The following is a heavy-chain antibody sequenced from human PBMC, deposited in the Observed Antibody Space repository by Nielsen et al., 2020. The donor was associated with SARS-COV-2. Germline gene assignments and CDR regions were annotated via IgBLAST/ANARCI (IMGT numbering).Heavy chain of an antibody. Sequence: SVKVSCKASGGTFSSYAISWVRQAPGQGLEWMGGIIPIFGTANYAQKFQGRVTITADESTSTAYMELSSLRSEDTAVYYCARVGPGRYSGYDCAEYYYYGMDVWGQGTTVTVSS. CDR1: GGTFSSYA. V-gene: IGHV1-69*13. D-gene: IGHD5-12*01. J-gene: IGHJ6*02. CDR3: ARVGPGRYSGYDCAEYYYYGMDV. CDR2: IIPIFGTA.